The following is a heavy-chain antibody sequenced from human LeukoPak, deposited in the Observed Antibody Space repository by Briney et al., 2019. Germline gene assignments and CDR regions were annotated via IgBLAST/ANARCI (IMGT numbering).Heavy chain of an antibody. V-gene: IGHV3-33*01. CDR2: IWYDGSNK. CDR3: ARGGSSGWYWVDY. D-gene: IGHD6-19*01. Sequence: PGRSLRLSCAASGFTFSSYGMHWVRQAPGKGLEWVAVIWYDGSNKYYADSVKGRFTISRDNSKNTLYLQMNSLRAEDTAVYYCARGGSSGWYWVDYWGQGTLVTVSS. J-gene: IGHJ4*02. CDR1: GFTFSSYG.